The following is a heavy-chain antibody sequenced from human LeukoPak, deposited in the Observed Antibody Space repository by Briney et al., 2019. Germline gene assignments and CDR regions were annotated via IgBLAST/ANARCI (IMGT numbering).Heavy chain of an antibody. CDR3: ARDLPGGAKAFNI. Sequence: GGSLRLSCAASWFTFSGSGMHWVRQAPGKGPEWVAFIRYDESVKSYANSVKGRFTGYRDNYKNTLFLQMNNLRAEDTAAYYCARDLPGGAKAFNIWGLGTMVIVSS. J-gene: IGHJ3*02. CDR2: IRYDESVK. CDR1: WFTFSGSG. V-gene: IGHV3-30*02. D-gene: IGHD3-16*01.